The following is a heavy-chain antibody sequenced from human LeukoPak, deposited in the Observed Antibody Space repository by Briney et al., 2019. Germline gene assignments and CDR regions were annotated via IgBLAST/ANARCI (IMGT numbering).Heavy chain of an antibody. CDR2: IYTSGST. J-gene: IGHJ5*02. Sequence: SETLSLTCTVSGGSISSYYWSWIRQPAGKGLEWIGRIYTSGSTNYNPSLKSRVTMSVDTSKNQFSLKLSSVTAADTAVYYCARGSRYDFWSGPWANWFDPWGQGTLVTVSS. CDR1: GGSISSYY. V-gene: IGHV4-4*07. D-gene: IGHD3-3*01. CDR3: ARGSRYDFWSGPWANWFDP.